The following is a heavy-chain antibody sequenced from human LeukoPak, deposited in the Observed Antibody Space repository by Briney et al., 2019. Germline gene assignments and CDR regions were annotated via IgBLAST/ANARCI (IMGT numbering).Heavy chain of an antibody. V-gene: IGHV4-30-2*01. D-gene: IGHD6-13*01. Sequence: SETLSLTCTVSGGSISSGGYYWSWIRQPPGEGLEWIGYIYHSGSTYYNPSLKSRVTISVDRSKNQFSLKLSSVTAADTAVYYCARDQKQLNWFDPWGQGTLVTVSS. CDR3: ARDQKQLNWFDP. CDR2: IYHSGST. CDR1: GGSISSGGYY. J-gene: IGHJ5*02.